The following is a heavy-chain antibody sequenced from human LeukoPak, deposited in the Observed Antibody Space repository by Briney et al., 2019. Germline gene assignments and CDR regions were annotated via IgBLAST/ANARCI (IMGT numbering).Heavy chain of an antibody. CDR3: ATVGYYDSSGSDLISHAFDI. Sequence: ASVKVSCKVSGYTLTELSMHWVRQAPGKGLEWMGGFDPEDGETIYAQKFQGRVTMTEDTSTDTAYMELSRLRSEDTAVYYCATVGYYDSSGSDLISHAFDIWGQGTMVTVSS. D-gene: IGHD3-22*01. V-gene: IGHV1-24*01. J-gene: IGHJ3*02. CDR1: GYTLTELS. CDR2: FDPEDGET.